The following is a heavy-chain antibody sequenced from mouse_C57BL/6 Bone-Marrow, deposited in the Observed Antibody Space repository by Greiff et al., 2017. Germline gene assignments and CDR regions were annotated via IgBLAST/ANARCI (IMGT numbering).Heavy chain of an antibody. V-gene: IGHV1-52*01. D-gene: IGHD1-1*02. J-gene: IGHJ1*03. CDR2: IDPSDSET. CDR1: GYTFTSYW. Sequence: QVQLQQPGAELVRPGSSVKLSCKASGYTFTSYWMHWVKQRPIQGLEWIGNIDPSDSETHYNQKFKDKATLTVDKSSSTAYMQRSSLTSEDSAVYYCARWYYYYWYCDVWGTGTTVTVSS. CDR3: ARWYYYYWYCDV.